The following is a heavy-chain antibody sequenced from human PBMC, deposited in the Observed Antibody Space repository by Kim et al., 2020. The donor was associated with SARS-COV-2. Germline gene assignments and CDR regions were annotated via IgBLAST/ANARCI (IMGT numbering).Heavy chain of an antibody. CDR2: ISYDGSNK. Sequence: GGSLRLSCAASGFTFSSYAMHWVRQAPGKGLEWVAVISYDGSNKYYADSVKGRFTISRDNSKNTLYLQMNSLRAEDTAVYYCARASGGIRGGYFDYWGQG. CDR3: ARASGGIRGGYFDY. V-gene: IGHV3-30*04. J-gene: IGHJ4*02. D-gene: IGHD1-26*01. CDR1: GFTFSSYA.